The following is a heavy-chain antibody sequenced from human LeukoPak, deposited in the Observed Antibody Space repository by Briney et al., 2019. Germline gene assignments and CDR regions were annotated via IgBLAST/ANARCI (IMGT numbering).Heavy chain of an antibody. D-gene: IGHD3-3*01. J-gene: IGHJ5*02. Sequence: GGSLRLSCAASGFTFSSYSMNWVRQAPGKGLEWVSSISSSSSYIYYADSVKGRFTISRDNAKNSLYLQMNSLRAEDTAVYYCARDGISDFWSGYPNAPWFDPWGQGTLVTVSS. CDR1: GFTFSSYS. CDR2: ISSSSSYI. V-gene: IGHV3-21*01. CDR3: ARDGISDFWSGYPNAPWFDP.